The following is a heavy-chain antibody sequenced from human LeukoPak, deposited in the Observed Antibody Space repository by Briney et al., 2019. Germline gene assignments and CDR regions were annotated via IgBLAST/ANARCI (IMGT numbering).Heavy chain of an antibody. J-gene: IGHJ4*02. CDR1: GFTFDEYA. Sequence: GGSLRLSCAASGFTFDEYATHWVRQVPGKGLEWVSGISWNTGTIVYTDSVKGRFNNSIDNAKNSLHLQMNSLRAADTAVYYCAKDVGGRWPLYYFDYWGQGTLVTVSS. V-gene: IGHV3-9*01. D-gene: IGHD3-16*01. CDR3: AKDVGGRWPLYYFDY. CDR2: ISWNTGTI.